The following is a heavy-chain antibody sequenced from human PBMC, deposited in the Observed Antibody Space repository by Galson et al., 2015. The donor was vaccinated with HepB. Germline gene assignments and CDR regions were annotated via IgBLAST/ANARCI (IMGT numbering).Heavy chain of an antibody. CDR1: GFTFSSYE. CDR2: ISTSGSTT. CDR3: VRQGDFWTRGYFDY. V-gene: IGHV3-48*03. Sequence: SLRLSCAVSGFTFSSYEMNWVRQGSRKGLEWISYISTSGSTTYYADSVKGRFSISRDNAENSLFLQMNSLRAEDTAVYYCVRQGDFWTRGYFDYWGQGILVSVSS. J-gene: IGHJ4*02. D-gene: IGHD3-3*01.